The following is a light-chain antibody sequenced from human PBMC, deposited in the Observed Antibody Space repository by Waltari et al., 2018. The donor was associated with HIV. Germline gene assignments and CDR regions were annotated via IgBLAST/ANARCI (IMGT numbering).Light chain of an antibody. CDR1: QNVNSY. V-gene: IGKV3-15*01. Sequence: EIVMTQSPATLSVSPGERVTLSCRASQNVNSYLGWFQQKPGQAPRLLIYDASSRDTDTPVRFSASGSGTVFSLTISSLRSEDFAVYYCQQYHQWPFTFGRGTRLEIK. J-gene: IGKJ5*01. CDR3: QQYHQWPFT. CDR2: DAS.